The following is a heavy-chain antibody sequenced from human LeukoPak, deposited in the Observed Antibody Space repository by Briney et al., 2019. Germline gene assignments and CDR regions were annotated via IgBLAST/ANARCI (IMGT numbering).Heavy chain of an antibody. CDR2: INWNGGST. J-gene: IGHJ4*02. Sequence: GGSLRLSCAASGFTFDDYGMSWLRQAPGKGLEWVSGINWNGGSTGYADSVKGRFTISRDNAKNSLYLQMNSLRAEDTALYYCARECGGDCSMPSFDDWGQGTLVTVSS. V-gene: IGHV3-20*04. D-gene: IGHD2-21*02. CDR1: GFTFDDYG. CDR3: ARECGGDCSMPSFDD.